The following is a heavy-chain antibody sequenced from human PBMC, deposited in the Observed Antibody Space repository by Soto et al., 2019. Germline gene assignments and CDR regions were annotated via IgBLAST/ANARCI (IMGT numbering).Heavy chain of an antibody. CDR1: GGSISSGGYY. J-gene: IGHJ6*03. D-gene: IGHD3-9*01. Sequence: PSETLSLTCTVSGGSISSGGYYWSWIRQHPGKGLEWIGYIYYSGSTYYNPSLKSRVTISVDTSKNQFSLKLSSVTAADTAVYYCARTGRKRYYDILTGPSTGTAYMDVWGKGTTVTVSS. V-gene: IGHV4-31*03. CDR2: IYYSGST. CDR3: ARTGRKRYYDILTGPSTGTAYMDV.